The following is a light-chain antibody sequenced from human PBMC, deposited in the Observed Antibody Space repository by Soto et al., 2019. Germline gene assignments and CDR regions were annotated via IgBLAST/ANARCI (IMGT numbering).Light chain of an antibody. CDR2: EAK. CDR1: SGDIGTYNL. V-gene: IGLV2-23*01. CDR3: CSYEGRSSVL. J-gene: IGLJ2*01. Sequence: QSALTQPASVSGSPGQSITISCTGTSGDIGTYNLVSGYQQHPGRAPKLIIFEAKKRPSGVSNRFSGSKSGNTASLAISGLQAEDEAAYHCCSYEGRSSVLCGGGTKLTVL.